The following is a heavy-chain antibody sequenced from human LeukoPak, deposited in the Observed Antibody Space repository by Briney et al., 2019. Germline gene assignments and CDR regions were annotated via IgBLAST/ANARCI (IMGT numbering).Heavy chain of an antibody. J-gene: IGHJ4*02. V-gene: IGHV4-4*02. CDR3: ARVNINNWHSCDY. CDR2: IYHSGSP. Sequence: TSGTLSLTCAVSGGSISSNNWWGWVRQPPGKGLEWIGEIYHSGSPNYNPSLKSRVTISVDKSRNNFSLNLSSVTAADTAVYYCARVNINNWHSCDYWGQGTLVTVSS. D-gene: IGHD1-1*01. CDR1: GGSISSNNW.